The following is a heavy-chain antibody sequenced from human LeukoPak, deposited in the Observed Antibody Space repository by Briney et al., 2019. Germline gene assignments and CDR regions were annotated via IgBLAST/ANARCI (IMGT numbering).Heavy chain of an antibody. D-gene: IGHD1-26*01. J-gene: IGHJ4*02. Sequence: PGGSLRLSCAASGITFSSYAMAWVRQAPGKGLEWVAVFWFDGSNKYYAESVKGRFTISRDNSKNTLYLQMNSLRAEDTAVYYCARSRGSYYFDYWGQGTLVTVSS. V-gene: IGHV3-33*08. CDR2: FWFDGSNK. CDR1: GITFSSYA. CDR3: ARSRGSYYFDY.